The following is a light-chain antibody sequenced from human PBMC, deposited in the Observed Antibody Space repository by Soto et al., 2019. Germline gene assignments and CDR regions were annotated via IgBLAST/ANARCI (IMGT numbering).Light chain of an antibody. CDR3: QQYNNWPPYT. V-gene: IGKV3-11*01. CDR1: QSINTY. CDR2: EAT. Sequence: EIVLTQSPGTLSLSPGERATLSCRASQSINTYLAWYQQKPGQAPRLLIYEATNRAIGIPARFSGSGSGTDFTLTISSLQPEDFAVYYCQQYNNWPPYTFGQGTKLEIK. J-gene: IGKJ2*01.